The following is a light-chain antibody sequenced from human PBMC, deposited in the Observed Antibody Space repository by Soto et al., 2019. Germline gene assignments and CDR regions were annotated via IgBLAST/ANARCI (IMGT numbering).Light chain of an antibody. CDR1: FSDVGGYDY. V-gene: IGLV2-14*01. J-gene: IGLJ1*01. CDR2: EVT. CDR3: RSHTSGSTRV. Sequence: QSALTQPASVSGSPGQSIAISCTGTFSDVGGYDYVSWYQQHPDKAPQLMIYEVTKRPSGVSNRFSGSKSGNTASLTISGLLPEDEADYYCRSHTSGSTRVFGSGTKLTVL.